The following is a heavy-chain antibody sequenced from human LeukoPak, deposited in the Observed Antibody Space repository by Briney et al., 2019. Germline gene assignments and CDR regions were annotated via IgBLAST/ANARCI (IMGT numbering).Heavy chain of an antibody. Sequence: GGSLRLSCAASGFTFRNYGMSWVRQAPGKGLEWVSGTIGTGDSKFYADPVKGRFTISRDNSRNTLYLHMNSLRVDETAVYYCASLYNDYGDYWGQGDLVTVSS. V-gene: IGHV3-23*01. D-gene: IGHD5-24*01. CDR3: ASLYNDYGDY. CDR1: GFTFRNYG. J-gene: IGHJ4*02. CDR2: TIGTGDSK.